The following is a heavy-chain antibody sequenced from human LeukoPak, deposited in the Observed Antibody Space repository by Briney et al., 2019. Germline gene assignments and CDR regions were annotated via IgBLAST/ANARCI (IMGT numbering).Heavy chain of an antibody. D-gene: IGHD2-8*01. CDR3: ASNGARHGSVALDY. V-gene: IGHV3-30*04. CDR1: GFTFSSYA. Sequence: GGSLRLSCAASGFTFSSYAMHWVRRAPGKGLEGVAVISYDGSNKYYADSVKGRFTISRDNSKNTLYLQMYSLRAEDTAVYYCASNGARHGSVALDYWGQGTLVTVSS. J-gene: IGHJ4*02. CDR2: ISYDGSNK.